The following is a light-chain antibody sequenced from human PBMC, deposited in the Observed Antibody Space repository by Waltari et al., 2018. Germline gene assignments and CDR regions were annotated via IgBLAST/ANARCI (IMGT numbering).Light chain of an antibody. CDR2: AAS. J-gene: IGKJ4*01. Sequence: DIQMTQSPSSLSASVGDRVTITCRASQSISSYLNWYQQKPGKAPKLLIYAASSLQSGGSSRLSGSGSGTDFTLTISSLQPEDFATYYCQQSYSTPLTFGGGTKVEIK. CDR1: QSISSY. V-gene: IGKV1-39*01. CDR3: QQSYSTPLT.